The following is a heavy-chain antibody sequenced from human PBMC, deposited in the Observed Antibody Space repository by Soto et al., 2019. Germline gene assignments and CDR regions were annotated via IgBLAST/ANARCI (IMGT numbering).Heavy chain of an antibody. D-gene: IGHD6-19*01. CDR2: LNAGGGVT. J-gene: IGHJ4*02. CDR1: GFTFGSYA. Sequence: EVQRLAAGGGVVKPGGSLRLSCAASGFTFGSYAMRWVRQAPGKGLEWVSGLNAGGGVTDYADSVKGRFTVSRDNSKNTLYLQMRNLRVEDTAVYYCAKAHPVYGSTWFFFDYWGQGTLVTVSS. CDR3: AKAHPVYGSTWFFFDY. V-gene: IGHV3-23*01.